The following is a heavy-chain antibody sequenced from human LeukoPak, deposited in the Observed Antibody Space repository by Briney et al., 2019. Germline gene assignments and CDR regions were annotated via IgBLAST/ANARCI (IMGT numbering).Heavy chain of an antibody. D-gene: IGHD3-10*01. CDR2: IKQDGSEK. V-gene: IGHV3-7*04. Sequence: GGSLRLSCAASGFTFSSYWMSWVRQAPGKGLEWVANIKQDGSEKYYVDSVKGRFTISRDNAKNSLYLQMNSLRAEDTAVYYCARDHEYYYGSGSFFFDYWGQGTLAAVSS. CDR1: GFTFSSYW. CDR3: ARDHEYYYGSGSFFFDY. J-gene: IGHJ4*02.